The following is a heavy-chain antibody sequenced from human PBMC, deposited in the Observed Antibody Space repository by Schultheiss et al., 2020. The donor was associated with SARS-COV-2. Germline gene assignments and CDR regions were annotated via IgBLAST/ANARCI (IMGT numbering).Heavy chain of an antibody. CDR3: ARAPGTAPYYYYMDV. CDR2: IYTSGST. Sequence: SETLSLTCTVSGGSISSYYWSWIRQPPGKGLEWIGRIYTSGSTNYNPSLKSRVTMSVDTSKNQFSLKLSSVTAADTAVYYCARAPGTAPYYYYMDVWGKGTTVTVSS. J-gene: IGHJ6*03. D-gene: IGHD1-14*01. V-gene: IGHV4-4*07. CDR1: GGSISSYY.